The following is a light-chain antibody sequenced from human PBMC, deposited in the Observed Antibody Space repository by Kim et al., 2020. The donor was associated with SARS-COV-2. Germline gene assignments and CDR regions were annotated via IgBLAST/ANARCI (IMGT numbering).Light chain of an antibody. J-gene: IGLJ1*01. CDR2: DVS. CDR1: SSDVGGYNS. CDR3: CSYAGSYTYV. Sequence: GQSVSLSCSGTSSDVGGYNSVSWYQQHPGKAPKLMIYDVSMRPSGVPDRFSGSKSGNTASLTISGLQAEDEADYYCCSYAGSYTYVFGTGTKVTVL. V-gene: IGLV2-11*01.